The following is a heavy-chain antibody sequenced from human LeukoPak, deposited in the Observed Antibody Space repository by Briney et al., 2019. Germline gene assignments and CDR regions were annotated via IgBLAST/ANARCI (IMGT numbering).Heavy chain of an antibody. CDR1: GLTFSSYS. CDR3: ARIEDYYYYGMDV. Sequence: GGSLSLSCAASGLTFSSYSTNWARHAPGRGLEWVSSIIGSSSYIYYADSVKARFTISRDNAKNTLYLQMNSLRAEDTAVYYCARIEDYYYYGMDVWGEGTTVTVSS. CDR2: IIGSSSYI. V-gene: IGHV3-21*01. D-gene: IGHD2-15*01. J-gene: IGHJ6*04.